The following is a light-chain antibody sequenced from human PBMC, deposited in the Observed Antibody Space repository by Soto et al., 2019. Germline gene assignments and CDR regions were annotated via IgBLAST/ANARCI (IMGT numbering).Light chain of an antibody. CDR3: QQRSDWPPIT. CDR1: QVVSNN. CDR2: GAS. Sequence: AVTQSLSPLSLNPWEAATLSSRVSQVVSNNLGWDQQKPGQAPRLLIYGASSRATGIPDRFSGSGSGADFTLTISSLEPEDFAVYYCQQRSDWPPITFGHGTRLE. J-gene: IGKJ5*01. V-gene: IGKV3-11*01.